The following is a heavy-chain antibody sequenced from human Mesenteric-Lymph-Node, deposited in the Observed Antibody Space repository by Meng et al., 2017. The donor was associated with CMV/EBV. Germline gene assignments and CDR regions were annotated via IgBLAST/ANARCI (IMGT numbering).Heavy chain of an antibody. Sequence: SETLSLTCTVSGGSISSSSYYWGWVRQSPGRGLEWIGSVYSSGTAYYKPSLKSRLTMSVDTSKNQFSLKVTSVTAADTAIYYCATSDTTGYYRRYYFDYWGQGTLVTVSS. D-gene: IGHD3-9*01. CDR2: VYSSGTA. CDR1: GGSISSSSYY. CDR3: ATSDTTGYYRRYYFDY. V-gene: IGHV4-39*07. J-gene: IGHJ4*02.